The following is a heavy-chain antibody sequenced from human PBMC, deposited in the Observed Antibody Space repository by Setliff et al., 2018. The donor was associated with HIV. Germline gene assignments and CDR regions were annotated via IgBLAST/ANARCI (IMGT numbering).Heavy chain of an antibody. Sequence: PSETLSLTCTVSGGSISSYYWSWIRQPPGKGLEWLGHIYSSGSTNYNPSLKSRVTISVDTSKNQFSLKLYSVTAADTAVYYCASYRKAERWLQLGGNFDYWGQGTLVTVSS. CDR3: ASYRKAERWLQLGGNFDY. D-gene: IGHD5-12*01. CDR1: GGSISSYY. J-gene: IGHJ4*02. CDR2: IYSSGST. V-gene: IGHV4-4*09.